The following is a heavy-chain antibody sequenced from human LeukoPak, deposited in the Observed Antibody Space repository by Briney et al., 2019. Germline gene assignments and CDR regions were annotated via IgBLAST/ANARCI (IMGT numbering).Heavy chain of an antibody. J-gene: IGHJ4*02. V-gene: IGHV3-66*01. D-gene: IGHD5-18*01. CDR1: GFTVSTNY. CDR3: ARDQDPTMTN. CDR2: IYSSGGT. Sequence: GGSLRLSCAASGFTVSTNYTSWVRQAPGKGLEWVSIIYSSGGTYYANSVKGRFTISRDNSKNTLYLQMNSLRAEDTAVYYCARDQDPTMTNWGQGTLVTVSS.